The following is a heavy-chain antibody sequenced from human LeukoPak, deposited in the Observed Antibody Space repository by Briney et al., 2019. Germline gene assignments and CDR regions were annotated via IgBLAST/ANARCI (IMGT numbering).Heavy chain of an antibody. CDR1: GGSISSGGYY. CDR3: ARGIPGPRGFDY. J-gene: IGHJ4*02. V-gene: IGHV4-30-2*01. Sequence: SQTLSLTCTVSGGSISSGGYYWSWIRQPPGKGLEWIGEINHSGSTNYNPSLKSRVTISVDTSKNQFSLKLSSVTAADTAVYYCARGIPGPRGFDYWGQGTLVTVSS. D-gene: IGHD5-18*01. CDR2: INHSGST.